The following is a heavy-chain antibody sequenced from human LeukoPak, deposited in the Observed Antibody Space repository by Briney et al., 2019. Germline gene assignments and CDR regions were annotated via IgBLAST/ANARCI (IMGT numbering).Heavy chain of an antibody. CDR3: ARVPRGYSYGPYFFDY. D-gene: IGHD5-18*01. V-gene: IGHV1-18*01. J-gene: IGHJ4*02. CDR2: ISAYNGNT. Sequence: ASVKVPCKASGYTFTSYGISWVRQAPGQGLEWMGWISAYNGNTNYAQKLQGRVTMTTDTSTSTAYMELRSLRSDDTAVYYCARVPRGYSYGPYFFDYWGQGTLVTVSS. CDR1: GYTFTSYG.